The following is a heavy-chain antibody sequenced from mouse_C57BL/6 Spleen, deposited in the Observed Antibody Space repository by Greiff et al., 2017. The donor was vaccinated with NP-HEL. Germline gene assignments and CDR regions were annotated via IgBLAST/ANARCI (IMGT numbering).Heavy chain of an antibody. CDR3: AREIITTERGYWYFDV. CDR2: IYPSDSET. V-gene: IGHV1-61*01. J-gene: IGHJ1*03. Sequence: QVQLKQPGAELVRPGSSVKLSCKASGYTFTSYWMDWVKQRPGQGLEWIGNIYPSDSETHYNQKFKDKATLTVDKSSSTAYMQLSSLTSEDSAVYYCAREIITTERGYWYFDVWGTGTTVTVSS. D-gene: IGHD1-1*01. CDR1: GYTFTSYW.